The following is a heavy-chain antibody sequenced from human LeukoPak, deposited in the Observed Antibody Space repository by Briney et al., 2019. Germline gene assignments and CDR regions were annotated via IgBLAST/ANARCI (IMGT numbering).Heavy chain of an antibody. CDR1: GFTFRSYE. D-gene: IGHD5-12*01. V-gene: IGHV3-48*03. CDR3: ARSGYDIIFDY. Sequence: GGPLRLSCAASGFTFRSYEMNWVRQAPGKGLEWVSYISRSGDTIYYADSVKGRFTISRDNAKNPLYMQMNSLRDEDTALYYCARSGYDIIFDYWGQGTLVTVSS. CDR2: ISRSGDTI. J-gene: IGHJ4*02.